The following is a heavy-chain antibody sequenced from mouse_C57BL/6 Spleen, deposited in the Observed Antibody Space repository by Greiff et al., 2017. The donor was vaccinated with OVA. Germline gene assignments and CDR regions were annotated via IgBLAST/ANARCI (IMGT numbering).Heavy chain of an antibody. V-gene: IGHV1-69*01. J-gene: IGHJ3*01. Sequence: VQLQQPGAELVMPGASVKLSCKASGYTFTSYWMHWVKQRPGQGLEWIGEIDPSDSYTNYNQKFKGKSTLTVDKSSSTAYMQLSSLTSEDSAVYYCARYYGNYEWFAYWGQGTLVTVSA. D-gene: IGHD2-1*01. CDR3: ARYYGNYEWFAY. CDR2: IDPSDSYT. CDR1: GYTFTSYW.